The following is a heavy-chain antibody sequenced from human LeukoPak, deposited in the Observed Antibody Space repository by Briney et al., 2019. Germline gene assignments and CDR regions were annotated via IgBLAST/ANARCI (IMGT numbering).Heavy chain of an antibody. V-gene: IGHV3-9*01. Sequence: GGSLRLSCAASGFTFDDYAMHWVRQAPGKGLEWVSGISWNSGNIGYADSVKGRFTISRDNAKNSLYLQMNSLRAEDTALYYCAKDLYYYASGSFDYWGQGTLVTVSS. CDR2: ISWNSGNI. D-gene: IGHD3-10*01. CDR1: GFTFDDYA. J-gene: IGHJ4*02. CDR3: AKDLYYYASGSFDY.